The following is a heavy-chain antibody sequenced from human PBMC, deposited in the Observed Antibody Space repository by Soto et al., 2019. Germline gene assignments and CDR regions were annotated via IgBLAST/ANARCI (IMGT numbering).Heavy chain of an antibody. J-gene: IGHJ5*02. CDR3: VRDGTKTLRDWFDP. D-gene: IGHD1-1*01. CDR1: GASISGFY. Sequence: SETLSLTCTVSGASISGFYWSWIRKSAGKGLEWIGRIYATGTTDYNPSLKSRVMMSVDTSKKQFSLKLRSVTAADTAVYYCVRDGTKTLRDWFDPWGQGISVPVSS. CDR2: IYATGTT. V-gene: IGHV4-4*07.